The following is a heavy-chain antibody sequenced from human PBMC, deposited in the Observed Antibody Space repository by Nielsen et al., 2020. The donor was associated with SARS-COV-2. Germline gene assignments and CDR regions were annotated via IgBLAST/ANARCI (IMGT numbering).Heavy chain of an antibody. J-gene: IGHJ6*02. CDR3: AREASGYDHYKYGMDV. V-gene: IGHV4-31*03. CDR2: IYFTGRT. CDR1: GASISNGGYF. Sequence: LRLSCTVSGASISNGGYFWSWIRQHPGKGLEWIGYIYFTGRTSYNPSLKSRVAMSVDTSKNQFSLDLKSVTAADTAVYYCAREASGYDHYKYGMDVWGLGATVTVSS. D-gene: IGHD5-12*01.